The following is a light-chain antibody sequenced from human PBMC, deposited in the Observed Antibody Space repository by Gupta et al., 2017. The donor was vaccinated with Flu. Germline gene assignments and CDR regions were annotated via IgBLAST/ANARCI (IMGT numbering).Light chain of an antibody. CDR2: VNN. Sequence: QSGLTQPPSASGTPGQRVSISCSGSSSSIGSNTVNWYQHLPGTAPKLLIFVNNQRPSGVPDRFSCSKSGTSASLAISGLQAEDEADYDCSSWDDSMSGHVVFGGGTKLTVL. CDR3: SSWDDSMSGHVV. J-gene: IGLJ2*01. V-gene: IGLV1-44*01. CDR1: SSSIGSNT.